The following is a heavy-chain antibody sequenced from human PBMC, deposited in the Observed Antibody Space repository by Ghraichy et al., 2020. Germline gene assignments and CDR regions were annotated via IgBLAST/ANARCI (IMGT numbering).Heavy chain of an antibody. D-gene: IGHD3-3*01. CDR2: ISGSGGST. CDR3: AKDRDDRDDFWSGTSNLIDY. V-gene: IGHV3-23*01. J-gene: IGHJ4*02. Sequence: GGSLRLSCAASGFTFSSYAMSWVRQAPGKGLEWVSAISGSGGSTYYADSVKGRFTISRDNSKNTLYLQMNSLRAEDTAVYYCAKDRDDRDDFWSGTSNLIDYWGQGTLVTVSS. CDR1: GFTFSSYA.